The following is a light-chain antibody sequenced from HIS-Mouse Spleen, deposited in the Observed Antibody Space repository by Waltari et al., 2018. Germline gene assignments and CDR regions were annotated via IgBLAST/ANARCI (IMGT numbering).Light chain of an antibody. CDR1: ALPKKY. CDR3: YSTDSSGNHRV. V-gene: IGLV3-10*01. J-gene: IGLJ2*01. Sequence: SYELTQPPSVSVSPGQTARITCSGDALPKKYAYWYQQKSGQAPVLVIYEDSKRPSGFPERFSGSSSGTMATLTISGAHVEDEADYYCYSTDSSGNHRVFGGGTKLTVL. CDR2: EDS.